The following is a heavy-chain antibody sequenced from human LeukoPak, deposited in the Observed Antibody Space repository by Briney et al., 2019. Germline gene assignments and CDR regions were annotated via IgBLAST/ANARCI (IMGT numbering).Heavy chain of an antibody. CDR1: GFTFSSYA. Sequence: PGRSLRFSCAASGFTFSSYAMHWVRQAPGKGLEWVAVISYDGSNKYYADSVKGRFTISRDNSKNTLYLQMNSLRAEDTAVYYCARGPGAPGVDYWGQGTLVTVSS. J-gene: IGHJ4*02. D-gene: IGHD1-26*01. V-gene: IGHV3-30-3*01. CDR3: ARGPGAPGVDY. CDR2: ISYDGSNK.